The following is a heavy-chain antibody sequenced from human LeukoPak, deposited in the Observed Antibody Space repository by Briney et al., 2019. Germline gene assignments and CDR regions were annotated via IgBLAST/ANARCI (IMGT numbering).Heavy chain of an antibody. CDR1: GYTFTNYG. D-gene: IGHD3-3*01. J-gene: IGHJ4*02. Sequence: ASVKVSCKASGYTFTNYGISWVRQAPGQGLEWMGWISAYSGNTNYAQNLQGRVTMTTDTSTSTAYMELRSLRSDDTAVYYCARAPDDYDFWSGPFDYWGRGTLVTVSS. V-gene: IGHV1-18*01. CDR2: ISAYSGNT. CDR3: ARAPDDYDFWSGPFDY.